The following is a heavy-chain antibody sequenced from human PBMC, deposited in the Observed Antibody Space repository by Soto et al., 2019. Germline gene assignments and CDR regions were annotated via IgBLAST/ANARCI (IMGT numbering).Heavy chain of an antibody. D-gene: IGHD2-15*01. CDR1: GYTLTELS. J-gene: IGHJ6*03. V-gene: IGHV1-24*01. CDR3: ATLSGSRSETYSYYYMDV. CDR2: FDPEDGET. Sequence: ASVKVSCKVSGYTLTELSMHWVRQAPGKGLEWMGGFDPEDGETIYAQKFQGRVTMTEDTSTDTAYMELSSLRSEDTAVYYCATLSGSRSETYSYYYMDVWGKGTTVTVS.